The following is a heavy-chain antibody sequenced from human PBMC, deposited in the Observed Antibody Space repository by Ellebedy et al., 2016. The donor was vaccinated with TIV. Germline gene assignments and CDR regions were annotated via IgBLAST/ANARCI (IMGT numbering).Heavy chain of an antibody. CDR3: SRGSFGRGRSGFLDY. J-gene: IGHJ4*02. V-gene: IGHV3-66*01. CDR1: GFTVASNY. D-gene: IGHD3/OR15-3a*01. Sequence: GESLKISCAGSGFTVASNYMSWVRQAPGKGLEWVSVIYSGGSTYYADSVKGRFTISKDNSKNTVYLQMNSLTAEDSAVYYCSRGSFGRGRSGFLDYWGQGTLVTVSS. CDR2: IYSGGST.